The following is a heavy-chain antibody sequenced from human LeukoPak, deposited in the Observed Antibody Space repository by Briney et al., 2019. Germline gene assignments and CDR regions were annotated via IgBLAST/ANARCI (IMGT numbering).Heavy chain of an antibody. J-gene: IGHJ1*01. CDR3: ASVSAGLIEY. Sequence: GGSLRLSCVASGLTFSDHFMDWVRQAPGKGLEWVGRTTNKAKSYTTEYAASVRGRFTISRDDSKNSLFLQMNSLKTEDTAVYYCASVSAGLIEYWGQGTLVTVPS. V-gene: IGHV3-72*01. D-gene: IGHD3-16*01. CDR1: GLTFSDHF. CDR2: TTNKAKSYTT.